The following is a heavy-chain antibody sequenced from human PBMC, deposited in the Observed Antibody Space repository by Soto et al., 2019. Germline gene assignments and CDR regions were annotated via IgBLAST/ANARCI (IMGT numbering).Heavy chain of an antibody. V-gene: IGHV4-39*01. CDR1: GGSISSSSYY. CDR3: ARSMTTLVTLDY. D-gene: IGHD4-17*01. J-gene: IGHJ4*02. Sequence: PSETLSLTCTFSGGSISSSSYYWGWIRQPPGKGLEWIGSIYYSGSTYYNPSLKSRVTISVDTSKNQFSLKLSSVTAADTAVYYCARSMTTLVTLDYWGQGTLVTVSS. CDR2: IYYSGST.